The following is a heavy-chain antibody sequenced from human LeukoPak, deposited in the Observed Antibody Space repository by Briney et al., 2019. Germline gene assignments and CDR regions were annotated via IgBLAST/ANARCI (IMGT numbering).Heavy chain of an antibody. CDR2: ISGDAVTS. Sequence: GGSLRLSCAASGFTFKNYAMNWVRQSPGQGLEWVSTISGDAVTSWYADSVKGRFTVSRDNSKNIVFLQMNNLRAEDTAVYYCAKKDSGGSYNGSAPWAQGPLVTVPS. CDR1: GFTFKNYA. D-gene: IGHD3-22*01. CDR3: AKKDSGGSYNGSAP. V-gene: IGHV3-23*01. J-gene: IGHJ5*02.